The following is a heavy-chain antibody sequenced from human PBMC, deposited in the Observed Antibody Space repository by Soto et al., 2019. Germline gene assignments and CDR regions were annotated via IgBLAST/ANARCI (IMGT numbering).Heavy chain of an antibody. CDR1: GFTFSSYW. CDR3: ARVQSGSGWD. D-gene: IGHD6-19*01. CDR2: ISSDGSST. V-gene: IGHV3-74*01. Sequence: EVQLVESGGGLVQPGGALRLSCAASGFTFSSYWMHWVRQAPWKGLVWVSRISSDGSSTTYADSVKDRFTISRDNTKNTLYLQMNHLRAEDTAVYYCARVQSGSGWDWGQGTLVTVSS. J-gene: IGHJ4*02.